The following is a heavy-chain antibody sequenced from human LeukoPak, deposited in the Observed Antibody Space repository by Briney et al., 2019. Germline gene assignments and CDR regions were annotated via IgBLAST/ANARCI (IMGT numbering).Heavy chain of an antibody. J-gene: IGHJ5*02. Sequence: PSETLSLTCTVSGGSISSYYWSWIRQPPGKGLEWIGYIYYSGSTNYNPSLKRRVTISVDTSKNQFSLKLSSVTAADTAVYYCARIVYYDFWSGQNWFDPWGQGTLVTVSS. V-gene: IGHV4-59*08. CDR1: GGSISSYY. D-gene: IGHD3-3*01. CDR2: IYYSGST. CDR3: ARIVYYDFWSGQNWFDP.